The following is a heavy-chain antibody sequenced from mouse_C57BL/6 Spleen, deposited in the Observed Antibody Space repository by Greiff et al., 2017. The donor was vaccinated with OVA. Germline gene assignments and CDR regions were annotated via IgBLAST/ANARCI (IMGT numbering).Heavy chain of an antibody. CDR1: GYTFTSYT. CDR3: ARSQRDFDY. Sequence: VKLVESGAELARPGASVKMSCKASGYTFTSYTMHWVKQRPGQGLEWIGYINPSSGYTKYNQKFKDKATLTADKSSSTAYMQLSSLTSEDSAVYYCARSQRDFDYWGQGTTLTVSS. J-gene: IGHJ2*01. V-gene: IGHV1-4*01. CDR2: INPSSGYT.